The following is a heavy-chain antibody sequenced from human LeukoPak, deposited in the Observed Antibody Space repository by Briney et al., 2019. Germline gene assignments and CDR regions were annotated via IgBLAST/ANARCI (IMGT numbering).Heavy chain of an antibody. Sequence: SETLSLTCAVYGGSFSSYYWSWIRQPPGKGLEWIGEINHSGSTNYNPSLKSRVTISVDTSKNQFSLKLSSVTAADTAVYYCARGRYSSSWWYYMDVWGKGTTVTVSS. CDR3: ARGRYSSSWWYYMDV. D-gene: IGHD6-13*01. V-gene: IGHV4-34*01. CDR2: INHSGST. J-gene: IGHJ6*03. CDR1: GGSFSSYY.